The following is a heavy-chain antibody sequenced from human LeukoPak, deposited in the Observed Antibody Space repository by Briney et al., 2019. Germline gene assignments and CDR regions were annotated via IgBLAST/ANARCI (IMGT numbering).Heavy chain of an antibody. Sequence: SETLSHTCTVSGGSISSYYWSWIRQPPGKGLEWIGYIYYSGSTNYNPSLKSRVTISVDTSKNQFSLKLSSVTAADTAVYYCARGPYILTGHFDYWGQGTLVTVSS. CDR1: GGSISSYY. D-gene: IGHD3-9*01. CDR3: ARGPYILTGHFDY. CDR2: IYYSGST. V-gene: IGHV4-59*01. J-gene: IGHJ4*02.